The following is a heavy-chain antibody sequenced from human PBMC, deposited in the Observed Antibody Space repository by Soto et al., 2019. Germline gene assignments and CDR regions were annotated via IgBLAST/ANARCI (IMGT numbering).Heavy chain of an antibody. D-gene: IGHD6-13*01. J-gene: IGHJ4*02. CDR1: GFTFGIYA. V-gene: IGHV3-23*01. Sequence: PGGYLRLSCAASGFTFGIYAMSWVRQAPGKGLEWVSSISGSGGSIYYAHSVKGRFTISRDKTKNTLDLQMNSLRAEDTAVYHCARVAPEYSSTPRRFDFWGQGTLVTVSS. CDR2: ISGSGGSI. CDR3: ARVAPEYSSTPRRFDF.